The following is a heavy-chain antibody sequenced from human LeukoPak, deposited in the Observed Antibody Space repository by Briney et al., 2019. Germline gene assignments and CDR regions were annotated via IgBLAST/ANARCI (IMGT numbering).Heavy chain of an antibody. Sequence: GGSLRLSCVASGFTFTVFAMNWVRQVPGKGPEWVSHIGGGGVDREYEESVKGRFSVSRDNSRNSLYLQMNSLRGEDTAIYYCVKDSIERNGVYDAFDVWGQGTKVTVAS. D-gene: IGHD2-8*01. CDR1: GFTFTVFA. CDR3: VKDSIERNGVYDAFDV. J-gene: IGHJ3*01. CDR2: IGGGGVDR. V-gene: IGHV3-23*01.